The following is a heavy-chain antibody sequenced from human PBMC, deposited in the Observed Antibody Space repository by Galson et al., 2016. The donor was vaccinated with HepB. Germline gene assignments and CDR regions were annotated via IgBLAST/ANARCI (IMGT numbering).Heavy chain of an antibody. Sequence: SVKVSCKASGGTFSSYAISWVRQAPGQGLEWMGGIIPIFATANYAQKFQGRVTITADESTSTAYMELSSLRSEDTAVYYCARVRDGYNTHFYYGMDVWGQGTSVTVS. CDR1: GGTFSSYA. CDR2: IIPIFATA. V-gene: IGHV1-69*13. CDR3: ARVRDGYNTHFYYGMDV. J-gene: IGHJ6*02. D-gene: IGHD5-24*01.